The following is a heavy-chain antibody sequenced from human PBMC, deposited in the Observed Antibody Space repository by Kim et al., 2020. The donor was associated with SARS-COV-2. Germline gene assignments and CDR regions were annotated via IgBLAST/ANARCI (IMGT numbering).Heavy chain of an antibody. Sequence: GSNKYYADSVKGRFTISRDNSKNTLYLQMNSRRAEDTAVYYCAKFDSSSYWGQGTLVTVSS. D-gene: IGHD3-22*01. V-gene: IGHV3-30*02. J-gene: IGHJ4*02. CDR2: GSNK. CDR3: AKFDSSSY.